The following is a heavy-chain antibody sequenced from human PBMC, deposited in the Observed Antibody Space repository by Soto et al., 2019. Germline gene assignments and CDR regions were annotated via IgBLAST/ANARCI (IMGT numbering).Heavy chain of an antibody. J-gene: IGHJ6*04. CDR2: IRSKANSYAT. CDR1: GFTFSGSA. Sequence: LRLSCSASGFTFSGSAMHWVRQASGKGLEWVGRIRSKANSYATAYAASVKGRFTISRDDSKNTAYLQMNSLKTEDTAVYYCTRSPVRYYYYGMDVWGKGTMVTSPQ. CDR3: TRSPVRYYYYGMDV. D-gene: IGHD4-17*01. V-gene: IGHV3-73*01.